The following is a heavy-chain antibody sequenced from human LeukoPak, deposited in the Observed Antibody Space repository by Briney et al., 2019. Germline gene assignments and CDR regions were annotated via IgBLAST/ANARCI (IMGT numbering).Heavy chain of an antibody. CDR2: IIPIFGTA. V-gene: IGHV1-69*01. CDR3: AIGLAARQLYFDY. Sequence: SVKVSCKASGGTFSSYAISWVRQAPGQGLEWMGVIIPIFGTANYAQKFQGRVTITADESTSTAYMELSSLRSEDTAVYYCAIGLAARQLYFDYWGQGTLVTVSS. CDR1: GGTFSSYA. D-gene: IGHD6-6*01. J-gene: IGHJ4*02.